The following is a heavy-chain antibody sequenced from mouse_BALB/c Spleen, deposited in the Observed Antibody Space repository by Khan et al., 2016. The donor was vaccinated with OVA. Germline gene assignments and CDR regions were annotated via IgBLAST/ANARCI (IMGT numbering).Heavy chain of an antibody. J-gene: IGHJ4*01. D-gene: IGHD2-9*01. CDR1: GFSLTGYG. CDR2: IWGDGST. V-gene: IGHV2-6-7*01. Sequence: QVQLKESGPGLVAPSQSLSITCTVSGFSLTGYGVNWVRQPPGKGLEWLGMIWGDGSTDYNSALKSRLNLSKDNSKSHVFLKMTSLQTDDTARYYCARAYYGNDREAMDYWGQGTSVTVSS. CDR3: ARAYYGNDREAMDY.